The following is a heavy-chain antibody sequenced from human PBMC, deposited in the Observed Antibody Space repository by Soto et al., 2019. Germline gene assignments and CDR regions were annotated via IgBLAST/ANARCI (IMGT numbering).Heavy chain of an antibody. J-gene: IGHJ6*02. D-gene: IGHD3-3*01. Sequence: VQLVESGGGVVQPGRSLRLSCAASGFTFSSYAMHWVRQAPGKGLEWVAVISYDGSNKYYADSVKGRFTISRDNSKNTLYLQMNSLRAEDTAVYYCARGTSNYDFWSGRTYYYYGMDVWGQGTTVTVSS. V-gene: IGHV3-30-3*01. CDR2: ISYDGSNK. CDR3: ARGTSNYDFWSGRTYYYYGMDV. CDR1: GFTFSSYA.